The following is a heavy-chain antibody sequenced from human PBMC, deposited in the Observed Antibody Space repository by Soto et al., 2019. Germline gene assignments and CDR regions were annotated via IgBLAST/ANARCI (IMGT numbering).Heavy chain of an antibody. J-gene: IGHJ6*02. CDR2: INAGNGNT. V-gene: IGHV1-3*01. D-gene: IGHD6-19*01. Sequence: ASVKVSCKASGYTFTSYAMHWVRQAPGQRLEWMGWINAGNGNTKYSQKFQGRVTITRDTSASTVYMELSSLRSEDTAVYYCARAGYSSGWYVYAPDRDGKDYYGMDVWGQGTTVTVSS. CDR1: GYTFTSYA. CDR3: ARAGYSSGWYVYAPDRDGKDYYGMDV.